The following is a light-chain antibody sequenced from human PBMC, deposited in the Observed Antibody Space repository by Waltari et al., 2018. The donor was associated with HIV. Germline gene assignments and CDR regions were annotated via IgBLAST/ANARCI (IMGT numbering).Light chain of an antibody. CDR2: DAT. CDR1: QDISNY. CDR3: QQYDNGPLT. Sequence: DTQLTQYASYLSAPVGVRVTITCHESQDISNYLNWYQQNPWKAPKLQIYDATNLETGVPSRFSGSGSGTDFTFSISSLQPEDIATYYCQQYDNGPLTFGGGTKVEIK. J-gene: IGKJ4*01. V-gene: IGKV1-33*01.